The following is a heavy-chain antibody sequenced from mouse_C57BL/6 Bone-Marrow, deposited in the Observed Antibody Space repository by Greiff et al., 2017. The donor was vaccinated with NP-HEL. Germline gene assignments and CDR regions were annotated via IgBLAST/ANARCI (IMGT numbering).Heavy chain of an antibody. V-gene: IGHV3-8*01. CDR2: ISYSGST. CDR1: GYSITSDY. D-gene: IGHD2-2*01. J-gene: IGHJ4*01. Sequence: VQLKESGPGLAKPSQTLSLTCSVTGYSITSDYWNWIRKFPGNKLASMGYISYSGSTYYNPSLKSRISITRDTSKNQYYLQLNSVTTEDTATDYCARSPLWLRRNDYAMDYWGQGTSVTVSS. CDR3: ARSPLWLRRNDYAMDY.